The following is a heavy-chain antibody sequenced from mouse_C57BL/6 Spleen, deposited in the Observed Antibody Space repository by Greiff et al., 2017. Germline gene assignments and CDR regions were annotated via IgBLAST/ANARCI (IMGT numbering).Heavy chain of an antibody. Sequence: QVQLKQPGAELVMPGASVKLSCKASGYTFTSYRMHWVKQRPGQGLEWIGEIDPSDSDTNYNQKFKGKSTLTVDKSSSTAYMQLSSLTSEDSAVYYCARRGIYGSSPAWFAYWGQGTMVTVSA. CDR2: IDPSDSDT. V-gene: IGHV1-69*01. J-gene: IGHJ3*01. CDR1: GYTFTSYR. D-gene: IGHD1-1*01. CDR3: ARRGIYGSSPAWFAY.